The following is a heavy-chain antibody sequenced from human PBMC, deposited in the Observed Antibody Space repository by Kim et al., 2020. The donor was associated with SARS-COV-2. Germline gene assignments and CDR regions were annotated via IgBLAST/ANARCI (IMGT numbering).Heavy chain of an antibody. V-gene: IGHV3-11*01. D-gene: IGHD6-13*01. CDR1: GFNFSDYY. CDR3: ARDESSAAYSSSLYGYYYYYYMDV. CDR2: ISSSGSTI. Sequence: GGSLRLSCAASGFNFSDYYMSWIRQAPGKGLEWVSYISSSGSTIYYADSVKGRFTISRDNAKNSLYLQMNRLRADDTAVYYCARDESSAAYSSSLYGYYYYYYMDVWGKGSAVTVSS. J-gene: IGHJ6*03.